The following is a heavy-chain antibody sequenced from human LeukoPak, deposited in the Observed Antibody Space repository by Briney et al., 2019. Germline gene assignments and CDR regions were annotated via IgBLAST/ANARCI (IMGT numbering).Heavy chain of an antibody. V-gene: IGHV4-39*07. Sequence: SETLSLTCTVSGGSISSSSYYWGWIRQPPGKGLEWIGSIYYSGSTYYNPSLKSRVTISVDTSKNQFSLKLSSVTAADTAVYYCARESGSDYGDGGWFDPWGQGTLVTVSS. J-gene: IGHJ5*02. CDR3: ARESGSDYGDGGWFDP. CDR1: GGSISSSSYY. D-gene: IGHD4-17*01. CDR2: IYYSGST.